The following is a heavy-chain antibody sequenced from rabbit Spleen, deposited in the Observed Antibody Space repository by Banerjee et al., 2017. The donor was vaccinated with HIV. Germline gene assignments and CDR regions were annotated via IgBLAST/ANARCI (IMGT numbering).Heavy chain of an antibody. CDR1: GFSFSSNW. J-gene: IGHJ6*01. CDR3: ARDTGSSFSSYGMDL. V-gene: IGHV1S45*01. Sequence: QEQLVESGGGLVKPGGTLTLTCTVSGFSFSSNWICWVRQAPGKGLEWIACIDTGRSGFTYFASWAKGRFTISKTSSTTVTLQMTSLTAADTATYFCARDTGSSFSSYGMDLWGPGTLVTVS. D-gene: IGHD8-1*01. CDR2: IDTGRSGFT.